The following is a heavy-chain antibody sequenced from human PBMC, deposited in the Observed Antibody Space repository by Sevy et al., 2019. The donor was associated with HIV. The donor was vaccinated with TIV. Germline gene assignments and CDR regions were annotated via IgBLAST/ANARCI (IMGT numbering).Heavy chain of an antibody. CDR1: GGSISSSSYY. Sequence: SETLSLTCTVSGGSISSSSYYWGWIRQPPGKGLEWIGSIYYSGSTYYHPSLKSRVTISVDTSKNQFSLKLSSVTAADTAVYYCASGENYYDSSGYPYFDYWGQGTLVTVSS. J-gene: IGHJ4*02. CDR2: IYYSGST. V-gene: IGHV4-39*01. D-gene: IGHD3-22*01. CDR3: ASGENYYDSSGYPYFDY.